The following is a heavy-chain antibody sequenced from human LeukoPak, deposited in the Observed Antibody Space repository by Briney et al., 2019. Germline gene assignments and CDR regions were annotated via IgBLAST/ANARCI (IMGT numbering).Heavy chain of an antibody. CDR2: IYSGGST. V-gene: IGHV3-53*01. CDR1: GFTFSNAW. J-gene: IGHJ3*02. D-gene: IGHD2-15*01. CDR3: ARNIVVNLGAFDI. Sequence: GGSLRLSCAASGFTFSNAWMSWVRQAPGKGLEWVSVIYSGGSTYYADSVKGRFTISRDNSKNTLYLQMNSLRAEDTAVYYCARNIVVNLGAFDIWGQGTMVTVSS.